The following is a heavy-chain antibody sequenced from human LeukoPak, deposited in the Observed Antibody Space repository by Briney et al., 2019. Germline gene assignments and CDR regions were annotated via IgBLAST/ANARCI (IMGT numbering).Heavy chain of an antibody. D-gene: IGHD6-19*01. Sequence: ASVTVSCKASGYTFTGYYIHWVRQAPGQGLEWMGWINPYSGGTNYAQKFQGRVTMTRDTSITTGYMEITSLRSDDTAVYYCARGAVAGPSPIDYWGQGTLVTVSS. CDR1: GYTFTGYY. CDR2: INPYSGGT. CDR3: ARGAVAGPSPIDY. V-gene: IGHV1-2*02. J-gene: IGHJ4*02.